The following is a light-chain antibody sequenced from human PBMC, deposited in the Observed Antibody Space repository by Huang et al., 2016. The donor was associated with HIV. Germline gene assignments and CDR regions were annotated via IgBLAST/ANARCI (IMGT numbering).Light chain of an antibody. J-gene: IGKJ2*01. CDR1: HGVGTN. CDR3: QQYNNWPPA. Sequence: EIVMTQSPAILSVSLGESATLSCRASHGVGTNLAWYQQRVGQAPSLLISEAGTRASGIPSRFSGSGSGTDFTLTIRSLQSEDFAVYYCQQYNNWPPAFGQGTKLEIK. CDR2: EAG. V-gene: IGKV3-15*01.